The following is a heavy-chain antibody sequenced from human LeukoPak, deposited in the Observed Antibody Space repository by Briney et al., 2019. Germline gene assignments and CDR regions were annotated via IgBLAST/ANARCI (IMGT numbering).Heavy chain of an antibody. D-gene: IGHD1-1*01. V-gene: IGHV4-34*01. J-gene: IGHJ3*02. Sequence: PSETLSLTCAVYGGSFSGYYWSWIRQPPGKGLEWIGEINHSGSTNYNPSLKSRVTISVDTSKNQFSLKLSSVTAADTAVYYCARDCEYGTTGTEDAFDIWGQGTMVTVSS. CDR1: GGSFSGYY. CDR3: ARDCEYGTTGTEDAFDI. CDR2: INHSGST.